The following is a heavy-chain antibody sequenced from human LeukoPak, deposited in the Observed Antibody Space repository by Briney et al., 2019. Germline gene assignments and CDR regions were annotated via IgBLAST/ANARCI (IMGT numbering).Heavy chain of an antibody. J-gene: IGHJ4*02. CDR3: ARVAPVLLRYFDWHGDGCFDY. CDR2: INHSGST. V-gene: IGHV4-34*01. D-gene: IGHD3-9*01. Sequence: PSETLSLTCAVYGGSFSGYYWSWIRQPPGKGLEWIGEINHSGSTNYNPSLKSRVTVSVDTSKNQFSLKLSSVTAADTAVYYCARVAPVLLRYFDWHGDGCFDYWGQGTLVTVSS. CDR1: GGSFSGYY.